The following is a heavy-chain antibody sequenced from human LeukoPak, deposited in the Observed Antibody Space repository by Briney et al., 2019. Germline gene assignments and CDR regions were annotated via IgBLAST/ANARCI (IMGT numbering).Heavy chain of an antibody. J-gene: IGHJ4*02. Sequence: EPSETLSLTCTVSGGSISSSSYYWGWIRQPPGKGLEWIGSIYYSGSTYYNPSLKSRVTISVDTSKNQFSLKLSSVTAADTAVYYCARESHFSGCPFDYWGQGTLVTVSS. V-gene: IGHV4-39*07. CDR3: ARESHFSGCPFDY. CDR2: IYYSGST. D-gene: IGHD6-19*01. CDR1: GGSISSSSYY.